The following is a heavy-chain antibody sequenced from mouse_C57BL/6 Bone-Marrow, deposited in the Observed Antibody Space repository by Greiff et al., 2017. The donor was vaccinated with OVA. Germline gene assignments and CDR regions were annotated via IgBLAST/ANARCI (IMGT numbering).Heavy chain of an antibody. CDR1: GYAFSSYW. CDR2: IYPGDGDT. CDR3: ARHYDGYLDYFDY. V-gene: IGHV1-80*01. Sequence: VQLQQSGAELVKPGASVKISCKASGYAFSSYWMNWVKQRPGKGLEWIGQIYPGDGDTNYNGKFKGKATLTADKSSSTAYMQLSSLTSEDSAVYFCARHYDGYLDYFDYWGQGTTLTVSS. J-gene: IGHJ2*01. D-gene: IGHD2-3*01.